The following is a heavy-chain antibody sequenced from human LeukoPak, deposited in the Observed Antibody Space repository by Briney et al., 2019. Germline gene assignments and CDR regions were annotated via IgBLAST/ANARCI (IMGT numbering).Heavy chain of an antibody. D-gene: IGHD3-10*01. Sequence: SVKVSCKASGGTFSSYTINWVRQAPGQGLEWMGGIIPIFGTTNYAQKFQGRVTVTTDESTSTAYMELSSLRSKDTAVYYCAREGYYGSGSYYPFFWGQGTMVTVSS. CDR3: AREGYYGSGSYYPFF. V-gene: IGHV1-69*05. CDR2: IIPIFGTT. J-gene: IGHJ3*01. CDR1: GGTFSSYT.